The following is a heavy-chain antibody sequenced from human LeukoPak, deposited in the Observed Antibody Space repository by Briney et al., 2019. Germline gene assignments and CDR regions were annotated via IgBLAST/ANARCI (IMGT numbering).Heavy chain of an antibody. CDR2: INPGDSDT. V-gene: IGHV5-51*01. J-gene: IGHJ3*02. CDR1: GYRFTSYW. CDR3: ARPTIRYDFWSGYYGAFDI. D-gene: IGHD3-3*01. Sequence: GESLKISCQGSGYRFTSYWIGWVRQLPGKGLEWMGIINPGDSDTKNSPSCQGQVTISADKSISTAYLQWSSLKASDTAMYYCARPTIRYDFWSGYYGAFDIWGQGTMVTVSS.